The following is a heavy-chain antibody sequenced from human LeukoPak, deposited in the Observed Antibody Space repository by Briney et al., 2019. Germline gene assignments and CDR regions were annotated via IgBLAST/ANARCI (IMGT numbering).Heavy chain of an antibody. Sequence: PGGSLRLSCAASGFTFSSNYMSWVRQAPGKGLEWVSVIYSGGSTYYADSVKGRFTISRDNSKNTLYLQMNSLRAEDTAVYYCASRITIFGVVIDYWGQGTLVTVSS. D-gene: IGHD3-3*01. CDR2: IYSGGST. V-gene: IGHV3-53*01. J-gene: IGHJ4*02. CDR3: ASRITIFGVVIDY. CDR1: GFTFSSNY.